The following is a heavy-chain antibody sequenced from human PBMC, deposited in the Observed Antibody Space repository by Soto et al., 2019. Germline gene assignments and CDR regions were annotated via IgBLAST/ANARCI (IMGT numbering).Heavy chain of an antibody. CDR3: ARDRWELLYYYSYGMDV. CDR1: GFTFSSYA. J-gene: IGHJ6*02. Sequence: QVQLVESGGGVVQPGRSLRLSCAASGFTFSSYAMHWVRQAPGKGLEWVAVISYDGSNKYYADSVKGRFTISRDNSKNTLYLQVNSLRAEDTAVYYCARDRWELLYYYSYGMDVWGQGTTVTGSS. CDR2: ISYDGSNK. D-gene: IGHD1-26*01. V-gene: IGHV3-30-3*01.